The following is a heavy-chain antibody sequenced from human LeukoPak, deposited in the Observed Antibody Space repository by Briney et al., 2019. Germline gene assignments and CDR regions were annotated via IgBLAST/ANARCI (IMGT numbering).Heavy chain of an antibody. CDR2: ISYDGSNK. D-gene: IGHD3-3*01. Sequence: GGSLRLSCAASGFTFSSYAMHWVRQAPGKGLEWVAVISYDGSNKYYADSVKGRFTISRDNSKNTLYLQMNSLRAEDTAVYYCARDGSLRFLEWFPYYYYGMDVWGQGTTVTVSS. CDR1: GFTFSSYA. CDR3: ARDGSLRFLEWFPYYYYGMDV. V-gene: IGHV3-30-3*01. J-gene: IGHJ6*02.